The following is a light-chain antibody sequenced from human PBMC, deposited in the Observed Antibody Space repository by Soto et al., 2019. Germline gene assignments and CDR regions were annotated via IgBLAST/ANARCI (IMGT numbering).Light chain of an antibody. CDR1: QNINAY. CDR2: AAS. Sequence: DIQMTQSPSSLSASVGDRVTITCRASQNINAYLNWYQHKPGKAPNLLIYAASNLQSGVPSRFTGSGSGTVFTLTISSLQPEDFATYFCEQSYNAPLTFGGGTKVEVK. J-gene: IGKJ4*01. CDR3: EQSYNAPLT. V-gene: IGKV1-39*01.